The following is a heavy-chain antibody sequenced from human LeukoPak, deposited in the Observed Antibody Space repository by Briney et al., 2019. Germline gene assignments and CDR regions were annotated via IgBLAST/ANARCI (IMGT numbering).Heavy chain of an antibody. Sequence: RASVKVSCKASGYTFTSYYMHWVRQAPGQGLEWMGIINPSGGSTSYAQKFQGRVTITRDTSTSTVYMELSSLRSEDTAVYYCARDALIIYYYDSSGYHEHDAFDIWGQGTMVTVSS. CDR3: ARDALIIYYYDSSGYHEHDAFDI. CDR1: GYTFTSYY. V-gene: IGHV1-46*01. D-gene: IGHD3-22*01. CDR2: INPSGGST. J-gene: IGHJ3*02.